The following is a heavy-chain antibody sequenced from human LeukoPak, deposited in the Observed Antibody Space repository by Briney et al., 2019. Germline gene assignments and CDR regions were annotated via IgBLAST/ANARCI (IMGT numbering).Heavy chain of an antibody. CDR3: AKDPDY. J-gene: IGHJ4*02. CDR1: GFTFDDYA. CDR2: ISWNSGSI. V-gene: IGHV3-9*01. Sequence: PGGSLRLSCAASGFTFDDYAMHWVRQAPGKGLEWVSGISWNSGSIMYADSVKGRFTISRDNAKNSLYLQMNSLRAEDTALYYCAKDPDYWGQGTLVTVSS.